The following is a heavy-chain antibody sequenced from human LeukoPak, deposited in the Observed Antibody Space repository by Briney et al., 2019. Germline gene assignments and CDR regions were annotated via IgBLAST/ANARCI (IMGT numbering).Heavy chain of an antibody. D-gene: IGHD3-10*01. CDR1: GFTFDDYT. Sequence: GGSLRLSCAASGFTFDDYTMHWVRQAPGKGLEWVSLISWDGGSTYYADSVKGRFTISRDNSKNSLYLQMNSLRTEDTALYYCAKESRSGDYYMDVWGKGTTVTVSS. J-gene: IGHJ6*03. CDR2: ISWDGGST. CDR3: AKESRSGDYYMDV. V-gene: IGHV3-43*01.